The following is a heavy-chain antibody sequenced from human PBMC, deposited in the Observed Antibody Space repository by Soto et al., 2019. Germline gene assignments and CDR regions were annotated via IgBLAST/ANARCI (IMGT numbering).Heavy chain of an antibody. CDR2: IYYSGST. D-gene: IGHD6-19*01. CDR3: ARRDGSGWYGASHNWFDP. Sequence: SETLSLTCTVSGGSISSSSYYWGWIRQPPGKGQEWIGSIYYSGSTYYNPSLKSRVTISVDTSKNQFSLKLSSVTAADKAVYYSARRDGSGWYGASHNWFDPWGQGTMVTVSS. V-gene: IGHV4-39*01. J-gene: IGHJ5*02. CDR1: GGSISSSSYY.